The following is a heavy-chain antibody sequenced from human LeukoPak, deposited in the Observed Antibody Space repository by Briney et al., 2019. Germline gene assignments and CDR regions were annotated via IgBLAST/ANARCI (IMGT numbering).Heavy chain of an antibody. CDR3: ARSPFGCSSTSCSPSGYSYGYGFDY. J-gene: IGHJ4*02. V-gene: IGHV1-69*04. CDR2: IIPILGIA. D-gene: IGHD2-2*01. Sequence: ASVKVSCKASGGTFSSYAISWVRQAPGQGLEWMGRIIPILGIANYAQKFQGRVTITADKSTSTAYMGLSSLRSEDTAVYYCARSPFGCSSTSCSPSGYSYGYGFDYWGRGTLVTVSS. CDR1: GGTFSSYA.